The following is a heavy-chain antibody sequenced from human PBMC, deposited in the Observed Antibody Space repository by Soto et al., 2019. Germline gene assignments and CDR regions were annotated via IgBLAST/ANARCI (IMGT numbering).Heavy chain of an antibody. CDR2: IIPIFGTA. CDR1: GGTFSSYA. J-gene: IGHJ6*02. D-gene: IGHD5-18*01. CDR3: ARDLVDTAMVAYCYYGRDV. Sequence: SVKVSCKASGGTFSSYAISWVRQVPGQGLEWMGGIIPIFGTANYAQKFQGRVTITADESTSTAYMELSSLRSEDTAVYYCARDLVDTAMVAYCYYGRDVWGQGTTVIVSS. V-gene: IGHV1-69*13.